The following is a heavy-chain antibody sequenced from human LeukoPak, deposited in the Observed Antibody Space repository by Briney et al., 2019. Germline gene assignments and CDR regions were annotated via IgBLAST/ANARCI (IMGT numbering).Heavy chain of an antibody. D-gene: IGHD4-17*01. CDR1: GVSISSYY. CDR3: ARFIYGKMGLNWFDP. V-gene: IGHV4-59*01. CDR2: IYYSGST. J-gene: IGHJ5*02. Sequence: SVTLSLTCTVSGVSISSYYWSWIRQPPGKGLEWIGYIYYSGSTNYNPSLKSRVTISVDTSKNQCSLKLSSVTAADTAVYYCARFIYGKMGLNWFDPWGQGTLVTVSS.